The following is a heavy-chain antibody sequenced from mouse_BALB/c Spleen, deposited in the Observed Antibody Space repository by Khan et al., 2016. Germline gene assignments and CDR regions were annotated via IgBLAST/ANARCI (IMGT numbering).Heavy chain of an antibody. CDR2: IRYSGST. D-gene: IGHD1-2*01. CDR3: TSSPAATLYFDV. Sequence: EVQLQESGPGLVKPSQSLSLTCTVTAYSITSDYAWNWIRQFPGNKLEWMGYIRYSGSTTYNPSPKSRIPTNQDTAKHQFSLPLYSVTPEHPATYYCTSSPAATLYFDVWGAGTTVTVSS. V-gene: IGHV3-2*02. CDR1: AYSITSDYA. J-gene: IGHJ1*01.